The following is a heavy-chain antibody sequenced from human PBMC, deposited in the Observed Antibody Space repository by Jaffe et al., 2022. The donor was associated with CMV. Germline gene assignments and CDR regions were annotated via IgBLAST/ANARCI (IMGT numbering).Heavy chain of an antibody. V-gene: IGHV3-48*03. Sequence: EVQLVESGGGLVQPGGSLRLSCAASGFTFSSYEMNWVRQAPGKGLEWVSYISSSGSTIYYADSVKGRFTISRDNAKNSLYLQMNSLRAEDTAVYYCAREGTQFTGSNSSPAPVFDYWGQGTLVTVSS. J-gene: IGHJ4*02. CDR2: ISSSGSTI. CDR1: GFTFSSYE. CDR3: AREGTQFTGSNSSPAPVFDY. D-gene: IGHD3-22*01.